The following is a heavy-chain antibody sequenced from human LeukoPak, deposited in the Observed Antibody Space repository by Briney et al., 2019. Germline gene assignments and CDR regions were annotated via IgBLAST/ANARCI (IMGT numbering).Heavy chain of an antibody. Sequence: ASVKVSCKASGYTFTGYYMHWVRQAPGQGLEWTGWISAYNGNTNYAQKLQGRVTMTTDTSTSTAYMELRSLRSDDTAVYYYARDWHYDSSGYYYGLSDYYYGMDVWGQGTTVTVSS. V-gene: IGHV1-18*04. CDR2: ISAYNGNT. CDR1: GYTFTGYY. CDR3: ARDWHYDSSGYYYGLSDYYYGMDV. D-gene: IGHD3-22*01. J-gene: IGHJ6*02.